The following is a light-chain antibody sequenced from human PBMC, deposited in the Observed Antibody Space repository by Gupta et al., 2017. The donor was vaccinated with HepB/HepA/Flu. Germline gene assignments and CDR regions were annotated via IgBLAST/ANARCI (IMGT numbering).Light chain of an antibody. Sequence: QSVLTQPPSVSGAPGQRVTISCTGCSSNIGAVYNVHWYQQLPGTAPKLLIYTNTKRPSGVPDRFSGSKSGTSASLAITGLQAEDEADYYCQSYDNSVSGSVFGGGTKLTVL. V-gene: IGLV1-40*01. CDR3: QSYDNSVSGSV. CDR1: SSNIGAVYN. CDR2: TNT. J-gene: IGLJ2*01.